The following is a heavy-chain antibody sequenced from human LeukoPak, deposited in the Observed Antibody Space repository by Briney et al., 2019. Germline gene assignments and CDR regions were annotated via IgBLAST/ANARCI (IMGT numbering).Heavy chain of an antibody. CDR1: GFTFSSYG. CDR2: IRYDGSNK. V-gene: IGHV3-30*02. D-gene: IGHD3-10*01. J-gene: IGHJ4*02. Sequence: GGSLRLSCAASGFTFSSYGMHWVRQALGKGLEWVAFIRYDGSNKYYADSVKGRFTISRDNSKNTLYLQMNSLRTEDTAVYYCAKDAPNCYGSGSYPDYWGQGTLVTVPS. CDR3: AKDAPNCYGSGSYPDY.